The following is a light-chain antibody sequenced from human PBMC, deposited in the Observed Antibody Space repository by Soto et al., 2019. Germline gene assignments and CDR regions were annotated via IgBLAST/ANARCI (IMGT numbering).Light chain of an antibody. CDR3: QQYYAAPSTT. CDR2: GTS. J-gene: IGKJ5*01. V-gene: IGKV3-20*01. CDR1: QSVNTRY. Sequence: DIVLTQSPGTLSLSPGERATLSCRAIQSVNTRYLAWYQQKPGQAPNLLIYGTSSRATGIPDRFSGSGAGTDFTLTISSLQAEDVAIYYCQQYYAAPSTTFGQGTRLEIK.